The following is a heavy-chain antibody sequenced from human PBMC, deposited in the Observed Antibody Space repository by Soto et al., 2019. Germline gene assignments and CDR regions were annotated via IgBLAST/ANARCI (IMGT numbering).Heavy chain of an antibody. CDR2: ISAYNGNT. V-gene: IGHV1-18*01. Sequence: AALQVSRQDSVYTLTSYGISWVRQAPGQGLEWMGWISAYNGNTNYAQKLQGRVTMTTDTSTSTAYMELRSLRSDDTAVYYCARKSYYDRSGYYSFDYWGQGTLVTFS. CDR1: VYTLTSYG. CDR3: ARKSYYDRSGYYSFDY. J-gene: IGHJ4*02. D-gene: IGHD3-22*01.